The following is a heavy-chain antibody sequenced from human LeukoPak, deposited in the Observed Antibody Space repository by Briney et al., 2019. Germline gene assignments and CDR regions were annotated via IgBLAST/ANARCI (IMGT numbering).Heavy chain of an antibody. CDR3: ARVRQWKFDP. J-gene: IGHJ5*02. V-gene: IGHV3-64*01. CDR1: GFTFSSYA. CDR2: ISSNGGST. Sequence: GGSLRLSCAASGFTFSSYAMHWVRQAPGKGLEYVSAISSNGGSTYYASSVKGRFTISRDNSKNTLYLQMGSLRAEDMAVYYCARVRQWKFDPWGQGTLVTVSS. D-gene: IGHD6-19*01.